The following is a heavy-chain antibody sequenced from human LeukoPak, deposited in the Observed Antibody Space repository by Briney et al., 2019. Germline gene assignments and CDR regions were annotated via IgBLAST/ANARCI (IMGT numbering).Heavy chain of an antibody. CDR2: INWNVDSV. CDR3: ARDLLGS. Sequence: PGGSLRPSCAASGGTFDDYAMRCVRQAPGKCLEWVSCINWNVDSVNYADSVKARFTISRDNAKNSVYLRMNSLRAEDTALYYCARDLLGSWGQGTLVTVSS. J-gene: IGHJ5*02. V-gene: IGHV3-9*01. CDR1: GGTFDDYA.